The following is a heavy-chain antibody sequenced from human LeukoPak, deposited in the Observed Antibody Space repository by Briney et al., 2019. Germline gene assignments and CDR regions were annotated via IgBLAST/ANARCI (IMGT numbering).Heavy chain of an antibody. V-gene: IGHV1-46*01. CDR1: GYTFTSYY. Sequence: ASVKVSCKASGYTFTSYYMHWVRQAPGQGLEWMGIINPSGGSTSYAQKFQGRVTITADKSTSTAYMELSSLRSEDTAVYYCARADPQRYCGGDCPPDYWGQGTLVTVSS. D-gene: IGHD2-21*02. CDR3: ARADPQRYCGGDCPPDY. CDR2: INPSGGST. J-gene: IGHJ4*02.